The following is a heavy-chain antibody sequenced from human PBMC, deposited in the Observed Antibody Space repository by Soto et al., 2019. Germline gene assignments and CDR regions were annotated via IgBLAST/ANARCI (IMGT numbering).Heavy chain of an antibody. CDR1: GFTFSSYA. D-gene: IGHD6-13*01. CDR3: AKDGSSWYPFDY. CDR2: ISGSGGST. V-gene: IGHV3-23*01. J-gene: IGHJ4*02. Sequence: PVGSLRLSCAASGFTFSSYAMSWVRQAPGKGLEWVSAISGSGGSTDYADSVKGRFTISRDNSKNTLYLQMNSLRAEDTAVYYCAKDGSSWYPFDYWGQGTLVTVSS.